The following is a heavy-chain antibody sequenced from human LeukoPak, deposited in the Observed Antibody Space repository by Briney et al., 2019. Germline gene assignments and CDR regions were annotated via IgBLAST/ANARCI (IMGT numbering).Heavy chain of an antibody. D-gene: IGHD3-22*01. V-gene: IGHV4-4*07. CDR1: GGSITNYY. J-gene: IGHJ4*02. CDR2: FYAGVSI. Sequence: SETLSLTCTVSGGSITNYYWGWIRQPAGEGLEWIGRFYAGVSIDHNPSLKSRVTMSVDSSKNQFSLRLSSVTAADTAVYYCAREHKEYDGSGYYYGYWGQGTLVTVSS. CDR3: AREHKEYDGSGYYYGY.